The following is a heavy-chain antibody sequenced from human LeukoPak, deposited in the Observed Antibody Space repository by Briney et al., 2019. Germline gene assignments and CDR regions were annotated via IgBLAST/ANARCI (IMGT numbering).Heavy chain of an antibody. CDR2: INWNGGST. CDR1: GFSFDDYG. CDR3: ARTRLWFGVLSHFDY. Sequence: GGSLRLSCAASGFSFDDYGMSWVRLAPGKGLEWVSGINWNGGSTGYADSVKGRFTISRDNAKNSLYLQMNSLRAEDTALYYCARTRLWFGVLSHFDYWGQGTLVTVSS. D-gene: IGHD3-10*01. V-gene: IGHV3-20*04. J-gene: IGHJ4*02.